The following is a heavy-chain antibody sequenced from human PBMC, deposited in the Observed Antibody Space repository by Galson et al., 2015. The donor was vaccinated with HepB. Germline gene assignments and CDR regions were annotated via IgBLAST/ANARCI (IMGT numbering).Heavy chain of an antibody. J-gene: IGHJ4*02. Sequence: LRLSCAASGFTFSSYSMNWVRQAPGEGLEWVSSISSSGNYIYYADSVKGRFTISRDNAKNSVYLQMSSLRAEDTAMFYCARDVSRTISTYDYWGQGTLVTVSS. CDR2: ISSSGNYI. D-gene: IGHD2-21*01. CDR3: ARDVSRTISTYDY. V-gene: IGHV3-21*01. CDR1: GFTFSSYS.